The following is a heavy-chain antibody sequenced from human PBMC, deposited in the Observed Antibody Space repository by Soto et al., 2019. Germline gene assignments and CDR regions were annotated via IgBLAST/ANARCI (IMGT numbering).Heavy chain of an antibody. CDR3: ARHSTTTVDGDDAFDI. CDR2: ISSYNGNT. D-gene: IGHD4-17*01. V-gene: IGHV1-18*01. J-gene: IGHJ3*02. CDR1: GYTFTRSG. Sequence: GASVTVSCKASGYTFTRSGISWARQAPGQGPEWMGWISSYNGNTNYAQKLQGRVTMTTDTSTSTAYMELRSLRSDDTAVYYCARHSTTTVDGDDAFDIWGQGTMVTVSS.